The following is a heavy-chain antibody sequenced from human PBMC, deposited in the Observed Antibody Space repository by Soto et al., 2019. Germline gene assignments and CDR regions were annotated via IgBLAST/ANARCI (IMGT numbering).Heavy chain of an antibody. CDR1: GGSFNGHF. CDR3: ARGISMIVEAQRDAPDKYYFDS. V-gene: IGHV4-34*01. D-gene: IGHD3-22*01. Sequence: PSETLSLTCAVYGGSFNGHFWSWIRQPPGKGLEWIGEINHNGSTNFNASLKSRVTISVDTSKNQFSLKVNSLTAADTAVYYCARGISMIVEAQRDAPDKYYFDSWGQGTVVTVSS. J-gene: IGHJ4*02. CDR2: INHNGST.